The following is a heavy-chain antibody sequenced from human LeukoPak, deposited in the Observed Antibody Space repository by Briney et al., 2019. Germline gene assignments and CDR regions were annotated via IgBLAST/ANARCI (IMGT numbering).Heavy chain of an antibody. J-gene: IGHJ4*02. CDR3: ARDSGYRYDFWSPRLDY. D-gene: IGHD3-3*01. Sequence: GGSLRLSCAASGFTFSSYWMSWVRQAPGKGLEWVANIKQDGSEKYYVDSVKGRFTISRDNAKNSLYLQMNSLRAEDTAAYYCARDSGYRYDFWSPRLDYWGQGTLVTVSS. CDR2: IKQDGSEK. CDR1: GFTFSSYW. V-gene: IGHV3-7*01.